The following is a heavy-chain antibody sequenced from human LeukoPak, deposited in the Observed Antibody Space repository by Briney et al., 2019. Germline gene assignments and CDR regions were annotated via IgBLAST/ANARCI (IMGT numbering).Heavy chain of an antibody. V-gene: IGHV1-3*04. J-gene: IGHJ6*02. CDR3: ARDMTGITIFGYYYGMDV. CDR1: GYTFSSYE. D-gene: IGHD3-3*01. Sequence: ASVKVSCKASGYTFSSYEIHWVRQAPGQRREWMGWINTGNGNTEYLQKFQGRVTITRDTSARTVYMELSSLRSEDTAVYYCARDMTGITIFGYYYGMDVWGQGTTVTVSS. CDR2: INTGNGNT.